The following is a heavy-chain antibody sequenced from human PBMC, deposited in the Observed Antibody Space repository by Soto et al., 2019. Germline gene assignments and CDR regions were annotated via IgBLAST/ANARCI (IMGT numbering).Heavy chain of an antibody. CDR1: GFTFSSYG. J-gene: IGHJ5*02. Sequence: QVQLVESGGGVVQPGRSLRLSCAASGFTFSSYGMHWVRQAPGKGLEWVAVISYDGSNKYYADSVKGRFTISSDNSKNTLYLQMNSLRTEDTAVYYCAKEVIGYGDLSNWFDPWGQGTLVTVSS. CDR3: AKEVIGYGDLSNWFDP. V-gene: IGHV3-30*18. CDR2: ISYDGSNK. D-gene: IGHD4-17*01.